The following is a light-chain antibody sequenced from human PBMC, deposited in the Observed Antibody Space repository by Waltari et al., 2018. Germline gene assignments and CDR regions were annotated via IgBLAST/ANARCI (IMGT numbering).Light chain of an antibody. V-gene: IGKV3-20*01. Sequence: EIIFTQSPGTLSLSPWERATPSCMASQSVSSTYLGWYQQKSGQAPRLVIYGGSSRATGIPDRFSGSASGTDFTLTISRLEPEDVAVYFCQVYGDLRDTFGQGTKLEIK. CDR2: GGS. CDR3: QVYGDLRDT. CDR1: QSVSSTY. J-gene: IGKJ2*01.